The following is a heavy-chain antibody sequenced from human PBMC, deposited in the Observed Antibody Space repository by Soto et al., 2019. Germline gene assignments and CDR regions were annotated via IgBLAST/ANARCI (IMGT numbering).Heavy chain of an antibody. V-gene: IGHV4-59*12. Sequence: QVQLQESGPGLVNLSEALCHMCTVYGASITIYYLCWFRQPHQRGLVWIGYVSDSGSTMYNPSLKSRVTISVDTSKNQFSLQLASLTAADTAVYYCARERVGHSAMDVWGQGTTVTVSS. D-gene: IGHD1-26*01. CDR2: VSDSGST. CDR1: GASITIYY. CDR3: ARERVGHSAMDV. J-gene: IGHJ6*02.